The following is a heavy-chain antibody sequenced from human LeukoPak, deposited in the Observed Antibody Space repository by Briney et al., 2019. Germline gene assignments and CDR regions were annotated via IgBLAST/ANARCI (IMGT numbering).Heavy chain of an antibody. CDR3: ATLRITMIVVVTSPYAFDI. CDR2: FDPEDGET. Sequence: GASVKVSCKVSGYTLTELSMHWVRQAPGKGLEWMGGFDPEDGETIYAQKFQGRVTMTEDTSTDTAYMELSSLRSEDTAVYYCATLRITMIVVVTSPYAFDIWGQGKMVTVSS. J-gene: IGHJ3*02. D-gene: IGHD3-22*01. CDR1: GYTLTELS. V-gene: IGHV1-24*01.